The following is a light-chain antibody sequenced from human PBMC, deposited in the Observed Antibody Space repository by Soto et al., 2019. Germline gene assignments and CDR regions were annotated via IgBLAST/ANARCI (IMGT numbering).Light chain of an antibody. Sequence: QSALTQPASVSGSPGQSITISCTGTSSDVGASKYVSWYQQHPGKAPKLMIYEVSNRPSGVSNRFSGSKSGNTASLTISGLQAEDEADYYYSSYTSTITVLFGGGTKLTVL. J-gene: IGLJ2*01. V-gene: IGLV2-14*01. CDR1: SSDVGASKY. CDR3: SSYTSTITVL. CDR2: EVS.